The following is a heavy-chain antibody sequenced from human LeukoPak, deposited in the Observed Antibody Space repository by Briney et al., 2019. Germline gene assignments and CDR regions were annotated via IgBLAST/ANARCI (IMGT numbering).Heavy chain of an antibody. CDR2: INPNSGGT. CDR1: GYTFTGYY. V-gene: IGHV1-2*04. J-gene: IGHJ6*02. D-gene: IGHD4-11*01. CDR3: ARDLATVTTSHYGMDV. Sequence: ASVKVSCKASGYTFTGYYMHWVRQAPGQGLEWMGWINPNSGGTNYAQKFQGWVTMTRDTSISTAYMELSRLRSDDTAVYYCARDLATVTTSHYGMDVWGQGTTVTVSS.